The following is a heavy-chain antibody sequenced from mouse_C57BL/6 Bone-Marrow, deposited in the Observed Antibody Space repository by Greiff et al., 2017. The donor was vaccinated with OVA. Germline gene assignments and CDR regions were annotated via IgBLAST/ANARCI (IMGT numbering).Heavy chain of an antibody. V-gene: IGHV1-50*01. CDR3: AREDYYGSRYYAMDY. Sequence: VQLQQPGAELVKPGASVKLSCKASGYTFTSYWMQWVKQRPGQGLEWIGEIDPSDSYTNYNQKFKGKATLTVDTSSSTAYMQLSSLTSEDSAVYFCAREDYYGSRYYAMDYWGQGTSVTVSS. J-gene: IGHJ4*01. D-gene: IGHD1-1*01. CDR1: GYTFTSYW. CDR2: IDPSDSYT.